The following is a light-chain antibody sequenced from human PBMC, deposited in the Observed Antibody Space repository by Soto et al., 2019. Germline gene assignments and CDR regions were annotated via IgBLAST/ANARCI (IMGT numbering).Light chain of an antibody. J-gene: IGKJ4*01. CDR1: QSVSSY. CDR3: QQRGNWPLT. CDR2: DAS. Sequence: EIVLTQSPATLSLSPGEKATLSCRASQSVSSYLAWYQQKPGQGPRLLIYDASNRATGIPARFSGSGSGTDFTLTIISLEPEDFAVYYCQQRGNWPLTFGGGTKVEIK. V-gene: IGKV3-11*01.